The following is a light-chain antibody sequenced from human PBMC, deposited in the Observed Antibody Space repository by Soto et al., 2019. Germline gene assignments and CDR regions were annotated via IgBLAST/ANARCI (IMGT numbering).Light chain of an antibody. J-gene: IGKJ1*01. Sequence: DIQMTQSPSSLSAFVGDRVTITCRAGQSISNYLNWYQQKPGKAPKLLIYAASSLQSGLPSRFSGSGSGTDFTLSISSLQPEDFATYYCQQSYTTPRTFGQGTKVEIK. CDR1: QSISNY. CDR3: QQSYTTPRT. CDR2: AAS. V-gene: IGKV1-39*01.